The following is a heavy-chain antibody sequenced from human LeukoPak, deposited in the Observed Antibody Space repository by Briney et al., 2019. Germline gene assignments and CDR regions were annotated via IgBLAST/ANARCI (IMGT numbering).Heavy chain of an antibody. Sequence: ASVKVSCKASGYSFVSHGISWVRQAPGQGLEWMGIINPSGGSTSYAQKFQGRVTITTDESTSTAYMELSSLRSEDTAVYYCARGPVGSSIAARPDHYYYYMDVWGKGTTVTVSS. CDR2: INPSGGST. V-gene: IGHV1-46*01. D-gene: IGHD6-6*01. CDR3: ARGPVGSSIAARPDHYYYYMDV. CDR1: GYSFVSHG. J-gene: IGHJ6*03.